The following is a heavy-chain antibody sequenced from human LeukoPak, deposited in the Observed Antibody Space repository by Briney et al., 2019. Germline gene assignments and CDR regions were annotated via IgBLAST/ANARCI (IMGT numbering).Heavy chain of an antibody. J-gene: IGHJ6*02. Sequence: GASVKVSCKASGGTFSSYAISWVRQAPGQGLEWMGGIIPIFGTANYAQKFQGRVTITADESTSTAYMELSSLRSEDTAVYYCAVSGDASYYYYGMDVWGQGTTVIVSS. D-gene: IGHD4-17*01. CDR1: GGTFSSYA. CDR3: AVSGDASYYYYGMDV. V-gene: IGHV1-69*01. CDR2: IIPIFGTA.